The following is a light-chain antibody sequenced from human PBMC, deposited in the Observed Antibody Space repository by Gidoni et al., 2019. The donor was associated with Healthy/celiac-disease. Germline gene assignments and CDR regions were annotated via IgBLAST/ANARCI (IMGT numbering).Light chain of an antibody. CDR3: QQSYSTPGT. J-gene: IGKJ2*01. CDR1: QSISSY. Sequence: SVGDRVTITCRASQSISSYLNWYQQKPGKAPKLLIYAASSLQSGVPSRFSGSGSGTDFTLTISSLQPEDFATYYCQQSYSTPGTFGQGTKLEIK. CDR2: AAS. V-gene: IGKV1-39*01.